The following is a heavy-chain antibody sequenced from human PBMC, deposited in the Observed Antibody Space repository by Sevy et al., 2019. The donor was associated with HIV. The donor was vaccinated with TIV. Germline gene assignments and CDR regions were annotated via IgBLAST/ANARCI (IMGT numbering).Heavy chain of an antibody. Sequence: GGSLRLSCAASGFTFDDYAMHWVRQVPGKGLEWVSSISWNIGSIGYADSVKGRFTISRVNAKNSLYLQMNSLRVQDTALYYSAKGYSSTLNYFDFWGQGTLVTVSS. CDR1: GFTFDDYA. D-gene: IGHD6-13*01. J-gene: IGHJ4*02. V-gene: IGHV3-9*01. CDR2: ISWNIGSI. CDR3: AKGYSSTLNYFDF.